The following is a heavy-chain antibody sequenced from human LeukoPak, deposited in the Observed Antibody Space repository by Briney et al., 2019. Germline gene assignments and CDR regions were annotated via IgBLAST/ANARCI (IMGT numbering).Heavy chain of an antibody. CDR3: ARVRQLVGFDY. V-gene: IGHV3-9*01. J-gene: IGHJ4*02. CDR2: ISWNSGSI. D-gene: IGHD6-13*01. CDR1: GFTFDDYA. Sequence: GGSLRPSCAASGFTFDDYAMHWVRQAPGKGLEWVSGISWNSGSIGYADSVKGRFTISRDNAKNSLYLQMNSLRAEDTAVYYCARVRQLVGFDYWGQGTLVTASS.